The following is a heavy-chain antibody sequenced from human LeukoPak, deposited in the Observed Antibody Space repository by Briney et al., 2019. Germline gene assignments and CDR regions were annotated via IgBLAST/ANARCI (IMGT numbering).Heavy chain of an antibody. J-gene: IGHJ4*02. Sequence: GGSLRLSCAASGFIFNSFAMSWVRQAPGKGLEWVSTFSGSGSRTSYADSVKGRFTISRDNSKNTLYLQMKSLRAVDTAVYYCAKNALAAGVAHYYDSSGSFDYWGQGTLVTVSS. CDR3: AKNALAAGVAHYYDSSGSFDY. D-gene: IGHD3-22*01. CDR2: FSGSGSRT. CDR1: GFIFNSFA. V-gene: IGHV3-23*01.